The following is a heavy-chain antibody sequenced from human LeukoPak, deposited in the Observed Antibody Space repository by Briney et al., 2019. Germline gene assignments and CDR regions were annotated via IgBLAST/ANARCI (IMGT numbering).Heavy chain of an antibody. CDR3: ARVPHAMVRGVIITEFYFDY. CDR1: GLTFSSYS. V-gene: IGHV3-21*01. Sequence: GGSLRLSCAASGLTFSSYSMNWVRQAPGKGLEWVSSIGSSNYIYYADSVKGRFTISRDNAKNSLYLQMNSLRAEDTAVYYCARVPHAMVRGVIITEFYFDYWGQGTLVTVSS. CDR2: IGSSNYI. D-gene: IGHD3-10*01. J-gene: IGHJ4*02.